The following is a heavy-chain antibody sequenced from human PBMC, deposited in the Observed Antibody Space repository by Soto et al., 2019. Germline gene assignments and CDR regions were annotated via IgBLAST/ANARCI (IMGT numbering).Heavy chain of an antibody. CDR1: GYTFTSYD. CDR3: ARGGSYWARRHYFDS. D-gene: IGHD2-8*02. J-gene: IGHJ4*02. Sequence: ASVKVSCKASGYTFTSYDINWVRQAAGQGPEWMGSVTPRNGDTAFAQKYQGRVTVTSNTSMSTVYMELSNLRSDDTAVYYCARGGSYWARRHYFDSWGQGALVTVSS. CDR2: VTPRNGDT. V-gene: IGHV1-8*02.